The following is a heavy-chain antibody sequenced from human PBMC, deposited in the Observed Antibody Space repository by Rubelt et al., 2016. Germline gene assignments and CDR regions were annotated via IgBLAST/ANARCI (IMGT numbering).Heavy chain of an antibody. J-gene: IGHJ4*02. CDR3: ASYDSSGYWFDY. V-gene: IGHV3-23*01. CDR2: ISGSGGTT. Sequence: QAPGKGLEWVSAISGSGGTTYYADSVKGRFTISRDNAKNSLYLQMNSLRAEDTAVYFCASYDSSGYWFDYWGQGTLVTVSS. D-gene: IGHD3-22*01.